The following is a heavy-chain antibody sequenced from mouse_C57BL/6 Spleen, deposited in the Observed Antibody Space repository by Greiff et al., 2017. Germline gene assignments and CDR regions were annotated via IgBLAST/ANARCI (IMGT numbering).Heavy chain of an antibody. CDR2: INPGSGGT. D-gene: IGHD2-4*01. V-gene: IGHV1-54*01. Sequence: QVQLQQSGAELVRPGTSVKVSCKASGYAFTNYLIEWVKQRPGQGLAWIGVINPGSGGTNYTEKFKGKATLTADKSSSTAYMQLSSLTSEDSAVYFCARTSYDYDDAMDYWGQGTSVTVSS. CDR3: ARTSYDYDDAMDY. CDR1: GYAFTNYL. J-gene: IGHJ4*01.